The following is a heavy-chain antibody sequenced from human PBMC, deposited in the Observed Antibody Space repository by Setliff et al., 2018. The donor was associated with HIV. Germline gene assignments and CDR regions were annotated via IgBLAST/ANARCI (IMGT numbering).Heavy chain of an antibody. CDR1: GFTFSDDY. CDR3: ARYNWNPLGYRFDY. D-gene: IGHD1-20*01. J-gene: IGHJ4*02. Sequence: GGSLRLSCAASGFTFSDDYMSWIRQIPGKGLEWVSYYVDSVKGRFTISRDNAKNSLYLQLNSLRAEDTAVYYCARYNWNPLGYRFDYWGQGTLVTVSS. V-gene: IGHV3-11*03.